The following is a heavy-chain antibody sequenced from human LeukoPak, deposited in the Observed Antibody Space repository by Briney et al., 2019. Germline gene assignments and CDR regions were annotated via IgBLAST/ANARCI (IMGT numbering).Heavy chain of an antibody. CDR2: IIPILGEP. D-gene: IGHD3-10*01. Sequence: SVKVSCKASGGTISSYTISWVRQAPGQGLEWMGRIIPILGEPDYAQKFQGRVTITADMSTSTAYMELSSLRSEDTAVYYCARKGGLGTYGIFDYWGQGTLVTVSS. J-gene: IGHJ4*02. CDR3: ARKGGLGTYGIFDY. V-gene: IGHV1-69*02. CDR1: GGTISSYT.